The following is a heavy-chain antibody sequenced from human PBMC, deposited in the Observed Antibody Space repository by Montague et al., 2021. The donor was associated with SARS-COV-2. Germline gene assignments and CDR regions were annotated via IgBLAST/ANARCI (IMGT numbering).Heavy chain of an antibody. Sequence: SLRLSCAASGFTFSSYAMHWVRQAPGKGLEWVAVISYDGSNKYYADSVKGRFTISRDNSKNTLYLQMNSLRAKDTAVYYCARAYSGYDYFHYWGQGTLVTVSS. CDR2: ISYDGSNK. D-gene: IGHD5-12*01. V-gene: IGHV3-30-3*01. CDR3: ARAYSGYDYFHY. CDR1: GFTFSSYA. J-gene: IGHJ4*02.